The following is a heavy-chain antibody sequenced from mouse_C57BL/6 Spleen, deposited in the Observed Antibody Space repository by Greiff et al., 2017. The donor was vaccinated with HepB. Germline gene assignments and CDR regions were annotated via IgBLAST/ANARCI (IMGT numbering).Heavy chain of an antibody. V-gene: IGHV5-17*01. J-gene: IGHJ1*03. D-gene: IGHD2-4*01. CDR2: ISSGCSTI. CDR1: GFTFSDYG. Sequence: EVQLVESGGGLVKPGGSLKLSCAASGFTFSDYGMHWVRQAPETGLEWVAYISSGCSTIYYADTVKGRFTISRDNAKNTLFLQMTSLRSEDTAMYYCARNDYDDYFDVWGTGTTVTVSS. CDR3: ARNDYDDYFDV.